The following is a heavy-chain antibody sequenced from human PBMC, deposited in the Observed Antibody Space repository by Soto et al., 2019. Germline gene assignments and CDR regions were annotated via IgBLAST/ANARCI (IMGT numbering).Heavy chain of an antibody. Sequence: KTSETLSLTCTVSGGSISRYYWRWIRQPPGKGLEWIGYIYYDWTTNYSPSLNSRVTISVDTSNNQFSLRLSSVTSSDTAVYYCARAGYSYGFGYYYDYWGQGTLVTVSS. CDR2: IYYDWTT. D-gene: IGHD5-18*01. CDR3: ARAGYSYGFGYYYDY. CDR1: GGSISRYY. J-gene: IGHJ4*02. V-gene: IGHV4-59*01.